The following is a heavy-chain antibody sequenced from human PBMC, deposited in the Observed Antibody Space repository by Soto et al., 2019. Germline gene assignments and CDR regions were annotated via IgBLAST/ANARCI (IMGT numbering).Heavy chain of an antibody. CDR1: GGTFSSYT. CDR2: IIPMLGIA. V-gene: IGHV1-69*02. CDR3: ASRGYSYGFVIY. D-gene: IGHD5-18*01. Sequence: QVQLVQSGAEVKKPGSSVKVSCKASGGTFSSYTFSWVRQAPGQGLEWMGRIIPMLGIANYAQKFQGRVTITADKSTSTGYMELSSLRSEDTAVYYCASRGYSYGFVIYWGQGTLVTVSS. J-gene: IGHJ4*02.